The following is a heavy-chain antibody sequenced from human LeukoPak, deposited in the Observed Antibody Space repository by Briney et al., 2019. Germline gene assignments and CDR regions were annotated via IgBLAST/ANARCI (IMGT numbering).Heavy chain of an antibody. CDR2: VSYRGDT. J-gene: IGHJ5*02. CDR1: GGSISINDYF. CDR3: ARDSLRIQSGTTP. D-gene: IGHD1-1*01. Sequence: SESLSLTCAVSGGSISINDYFSAWIRQSPGKGLEWIGSVSYRGDTYYNPSLQSRVTISVDTPKNQFSLRLNSVTAADTALYYCARDSLRIQSGTTPWGQGTLVTVSS. V-gene: IGHV4-39*07.